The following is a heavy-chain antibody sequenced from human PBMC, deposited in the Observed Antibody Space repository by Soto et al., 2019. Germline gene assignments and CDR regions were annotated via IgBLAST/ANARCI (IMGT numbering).Heavy chain of an antibody. Sequence: ASVKVSCKASGYTFTSYAMHWVRQAPGQRLEWMGWINAGNGNTKYSQKFQGRVTITRDTSASTAYMELSSLRSEDTAVYYCARSDGTTHYYCGMDVWGQGTTVTVSS. CDR1: GYTFTSYA. CDR2: INAGNGNT. J-gene: IGHJ6*02. CDR3: ARSDGTTHYYCGMDV. V-gene: IGHV1-3*01. D-gene: IGHD1-1*01.